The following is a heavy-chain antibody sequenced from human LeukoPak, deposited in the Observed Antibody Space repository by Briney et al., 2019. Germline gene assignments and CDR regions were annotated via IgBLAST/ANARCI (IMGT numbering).Heavy chain of an antibody. CDR1: GVIFSSYA. D-gene: IGHD3-22*01. CDR2: ISYDGNYK. J-gene: IGHJ3*02. V-gene: IGHV3-30-3*01. CDR3: ARAHYYDVTELRGEAFDI. Sequence: PVGSLRLSCVASGVIFSSYALHWVRQAPGKGLEWVAVISYDGNYKYYADSVKGRFTISRDNSKNTLYLQMNSLRAEDTAVYYCARAHYYDVTELRGEAFDIWGQGTMVTVSS.